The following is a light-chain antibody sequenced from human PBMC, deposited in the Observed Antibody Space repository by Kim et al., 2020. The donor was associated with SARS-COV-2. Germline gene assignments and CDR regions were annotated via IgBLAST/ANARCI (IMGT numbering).Light chain of an antibody. J-gene: IGLJ1*01. V-gene: IGLV3-21*04. CDR1: NIGSKR. Sequence: SYELTQPPSVSVAPGKTARITCGGDNIGSKRVHWYQQKPGQAPVVVIYYDTDRPSGIPERFSGSNSRNTATLTISRVEAGDEADYYCQVWDSSSDHYVFGTGTKVTVL. CDR2: YDT. CDR3: QVWDSSSDHYV.